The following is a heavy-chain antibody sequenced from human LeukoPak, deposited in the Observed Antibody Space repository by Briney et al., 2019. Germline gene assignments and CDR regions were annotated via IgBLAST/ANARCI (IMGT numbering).Heavy chain of an antibody. D-gene: IGHD3-3*01. CDR1: GGAISSGSYY. V-gene: IGHV4-61*02. CDR2: IYTSGST. Sequence: PSQTLSLTCTVSGGAISSGSYYWSWIRQPAGKGLEWIGRIYTSGSTNYNPSLKSRVTISVDTSKNQFSLKLSSVTAADTAVYYCARVHDFWSGISHYWGQGTLVTVSS. CDR3: ARVHDFWSGISHY. J-gene: IGHJ4*02.